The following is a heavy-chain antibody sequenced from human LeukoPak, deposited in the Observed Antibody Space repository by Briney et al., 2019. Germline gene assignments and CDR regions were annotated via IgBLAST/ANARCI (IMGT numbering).Heavy chain of an antibody. CDR1: TATFSSYA. J-gene: IGHJ3*02. D-gene: IGHD3-10*01. CDR3: AREGTRGFGDASADAFDI. V-gene: IGHV1-69*01. Sequence: GAWVTVSCTASTATFSSYAVSWVRPAHGQWLEWEGGPITFYGTANYAHKFQSIVTISAAEATTTAYMELSSPRSEDTAVYYCAREGTRGFGDASADAFDIWGQGTMVTVSS. CDR2: PITFYGTA.